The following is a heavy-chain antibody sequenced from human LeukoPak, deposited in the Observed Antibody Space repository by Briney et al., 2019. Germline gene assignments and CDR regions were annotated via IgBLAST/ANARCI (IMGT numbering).Heavy chain of an antibody. CDR2: IYSGGST. Sequence: GGSLRLSCAASGFTVSSNYMSWVRQAPGKGLEWVSVIYSGGSTYYADSVKGRFTISRDNAKNSLYLQMNSLRAEDTAVYYCARALGYCSSASCYYFDNWGQGTLVTVSS. CDR1: GFTVSSNY. J-gene: IGHJ4*02. CDR3: ARALGYCSSASCYYFDN. V-gene: IGHV3-66*01. D-gene: IGHD2-2*01.